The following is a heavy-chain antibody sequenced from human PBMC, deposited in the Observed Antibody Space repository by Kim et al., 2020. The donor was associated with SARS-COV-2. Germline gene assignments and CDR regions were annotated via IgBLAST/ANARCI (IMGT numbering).Heavy chain of an antibody. CDR2: SSSSTI. V-gene: IGHV3-48*01. CDR3: AGRLDY. Sequence: SSSSTINSAEPVKGRFTIARDNAKNSLYLQMNSLRVEDTAVYYCAGRLDYWGQGILVTVSS. J-gene: IGHJ4*02. D-gene: IGHD1-26*01.